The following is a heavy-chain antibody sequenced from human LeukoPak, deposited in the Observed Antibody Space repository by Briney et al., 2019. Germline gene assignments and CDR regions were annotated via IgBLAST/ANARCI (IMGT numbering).Heavy chain of an antibody. Sequence: TGGSLRLSCAASGFTFDDYGMSWVRRAPGKGLEWVSGINWNGGSTGYADSVKGRFTISRDNAKNSLYLQMNSLRAEDTALHYCARDTPDDYGVRNYMDVWGKGTTVTVSS. CDR1: GFTFDDYG. CDR3: ARDTPDDYGVRNYMDV. D-gene: IGHD4-17*01. CDR2: INWNGGST. J-gene: IGHJ6*03. V-gene: IGHV3-20*04.